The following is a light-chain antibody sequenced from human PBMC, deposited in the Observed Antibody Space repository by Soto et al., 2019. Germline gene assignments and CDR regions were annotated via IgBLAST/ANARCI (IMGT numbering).Light chain of an antibody. CDR3: TSYRSSSTLGV. Sequence: QSVLTQPASVSGSPGQSITISCPGSSSDVGGFSFVSWYQQYPGKAPQLIIYDVSNRPSGVSNRFSGSKSGNTASLTISGLQAEDEADYYCTSYRSSSTLGVFGTGTKVTVL. V-gene: IGLV2-14*01. CDR2: DVS. J-gene: IGLJ1*01. CDR1: SSDVGGFSF.